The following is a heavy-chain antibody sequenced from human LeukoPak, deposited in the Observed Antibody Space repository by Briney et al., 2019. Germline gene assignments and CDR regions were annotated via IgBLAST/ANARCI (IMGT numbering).Heavy chain of an antibody. D-gene: IGHD3-22*01. CDR1: GFTFSSYA. CDR3: AKGHDSSGYSPDH. V-gene: IGHV3-23*01. J-gene: IGHJ5*02. Sequence: GGSLRLSCAASGFTFSSYAMSWVRQAPGKGLEWVSAISGSGGSTYYADSVKGQFTISRDNSKNTLYLQMNSLRAEDTAVYYCAKGHDSSGYSPDHWGQGTLVTVSS. CDR2: ISGSGGST.